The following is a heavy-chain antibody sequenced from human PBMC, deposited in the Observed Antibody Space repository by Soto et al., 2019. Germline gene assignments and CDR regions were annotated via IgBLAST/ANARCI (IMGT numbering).Heavy chain of an antibody. CDR3: AADHQYYDFWSGYYNNWFDP. CDR2: IVVGSGNT. Sequence: SVKVSCKASGFTFTSSAMQWVRQARGQRLEWIGWIVVGSGNTNYAQKFQERVTITRDMSTSTAYMELSSLRSEDTAVYYCAADHQYYDFWSGYYNNWFDPWGQGTLVTVSS. CDR1: GFTFTSSA. J-gene: IGHJ5*02. D-gene: IGHD3-3*01. V-gene: IGHV1-58*02.